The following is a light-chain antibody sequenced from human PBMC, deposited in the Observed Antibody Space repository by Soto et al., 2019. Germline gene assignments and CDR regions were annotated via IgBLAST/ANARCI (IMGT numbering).Light chain of an antibody. CDR3: QKYNSAPHT. V-gene: IGKV1-27*01. Sequence: DIQMTQSPSSLSASVGDRVTITCRASQGISSYLAWYQQKPGKAPKLLIYAASTLQSGVPSRFSGSGSGTAFTLTISSLQHEDVATYYCQKYNSAPHTFGQGTKLEIK. CDR2: AAS. CDR1: QGISSY. J-gene: IGKJ2*01.